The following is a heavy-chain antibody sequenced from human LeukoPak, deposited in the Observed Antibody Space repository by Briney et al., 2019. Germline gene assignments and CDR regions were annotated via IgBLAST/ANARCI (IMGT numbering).Heavy chain of an antibody. Sequence: GGSLRLSCTASGFSFGNYGMHWVRQAPGKGLEWVAFVRSDGSEKYYPDSVRGRFTISRDNSKNTLYLQMSSLRAEDTAVYYCVKGKDFYMDVWGKGTTVIISS. V-gene: IGHV3-30*02. CDR2: VRSDGSEK. D-gene: IGHD2-15*01. J-gene: IGHJ6*03. CDR1: GFSFGNYG. CDR3: VKGKDFYMDV.